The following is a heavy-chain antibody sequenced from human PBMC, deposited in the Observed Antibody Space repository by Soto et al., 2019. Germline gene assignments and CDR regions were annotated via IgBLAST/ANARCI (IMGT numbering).Heavy chain of an antibody. V-gene: IGHV1-69*04. D-gene: IGHD2-2*01. CDR3: ATPACAATWCSPSHNLDH. J-gene: IGHJ4*02. CDR2: INPLSGIS. Sequence: SVKVSCKTSGGTFVRHVISWVRQAPGQGPEWMGKINPLSGISNYAQKFQDRVTFTADTDSSTAYMELSSLRSDDTAVYYCATPACAATWCSPSHNLDHWGQGTLVTVSS. CDR1: GGTFVRHV.